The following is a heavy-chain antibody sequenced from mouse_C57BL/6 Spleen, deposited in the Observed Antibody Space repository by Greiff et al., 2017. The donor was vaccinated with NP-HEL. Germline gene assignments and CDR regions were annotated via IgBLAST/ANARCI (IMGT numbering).Heavy chain of an antibody. D-gene: IGHD1-2*01. J-gene: IGHJ2*01. V-gene: IGHV1-20*01. CDR1: GYSFTGYF. Sequence: VQLKQSGPELVKPGDSVKISCKASGYSFTGYFMNWVMQSHGKSLEWIGRINPYNGDTFYNQKFKGKATLTVDKSSSTAHMELRSLTSEDSAVYYCARSGDYYGPFDYWGQGTTLTVSS. CDR2: INPYNGDT. CDR3: ARSGDYYGPFDY.